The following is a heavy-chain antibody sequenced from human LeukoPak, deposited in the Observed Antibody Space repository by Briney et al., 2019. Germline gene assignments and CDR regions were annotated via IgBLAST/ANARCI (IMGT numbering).Heavy chain of an antibody. CDR3: ARGGNDFWSGYRAWFDP. V-gene: IGHV4-39*07. CDR2: INHSGST. Sequence: SETLSLTCSVSGGSVSSGSYYWSWIRQPPGKGLEWIGEINHSGSTNYNPSLKSRVTISVDTSKNQFSLKLSSVTAADTAVYYCARGGNDFWSGYRAWFDPWGQGTLVTVSS. CDR1: GGSVSSGSYY. J-gene: IGHJ5*02. D-gene: IGHD3-3*01.